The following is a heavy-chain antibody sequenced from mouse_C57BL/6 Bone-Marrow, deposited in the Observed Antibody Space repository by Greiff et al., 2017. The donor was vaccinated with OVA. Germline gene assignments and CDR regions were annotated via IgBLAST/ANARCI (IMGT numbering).Heavy chain of an antibody. CDR1: GYSITSGYY. CDR3: ARAVTTVVAPFDY. D-gene: IGHD1-1*01. CDR2: ISYDGSN. V-gene: IGHV3-6*01. Sequence: DVKLQESGPGLVKPSQSLSLTCSVTGYSITSGYYWNWIRQFPGNKLEWMGYISYDGSNNYNPSLKNRLSITRDTSKNQFFLKLNSVTTEDTATYYCARAVTTVVAPFDYWGQGTTLTVSS. J-gene: IGHJ2*01.